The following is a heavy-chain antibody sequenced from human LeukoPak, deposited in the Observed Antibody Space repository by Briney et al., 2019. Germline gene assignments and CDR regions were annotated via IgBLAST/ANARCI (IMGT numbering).Heavy chain of an antibody. D-gene: IGHD6-19*01. CDR2: ISSNGGST. CDR1: GFTFSSYA. Sequence: GGSLRLSCAASGFTFSSYAMHWGRQAPGKGLEYVSAISSNGGSTYYANSVKGRFTISRDNSKNTLYLQMGSLRAEDMAVYYCARALAGTGGDYWGQGTLVTVSS. J-gene: IGHJ4*02. CDR3: ARALAGTGGDY. V-gene: IGHV3-64*01.